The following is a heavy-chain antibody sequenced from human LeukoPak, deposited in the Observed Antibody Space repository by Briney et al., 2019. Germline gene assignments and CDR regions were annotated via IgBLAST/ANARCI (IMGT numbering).Heavy chain of an antibody. CDR2: ISAYNGNT. CDR1: GYTFPRYG. V-gene: IGHV1-18*01. D-gene: IGHD1-26*01. Sequence: GASVKVSCKASGYTFPRYGISWVRRAPGQGLEWMAWISAYNGNTDYAQKFQGRVTMTTDTSTSTAYMELRSLRSDDTAVYYCARARYLTGSRDDAFNIWGQGTVVTVSS. CDR3: ARARYLTGSRDDAFNI. J-gene: IGHJ3*02.